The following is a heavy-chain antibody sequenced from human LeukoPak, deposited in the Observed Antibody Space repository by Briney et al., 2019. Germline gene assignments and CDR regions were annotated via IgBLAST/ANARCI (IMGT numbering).Heavy chain of an antibody. J-gene: IGHJ4*02. V-gene: IGHV3-64D*06. CDR3: VKEGYCSGGSCYPRVDY. D-gene: IGHD2-15*01. CDR2: ISSNGGST. CDR1: GFTFSSYA. Sequence: GGSLRLSCSASGFTFSSYAMHWVRQAPGKGLEYVSAISSNGGSTYYADSVKGRLTISRDNSKNTLYLQMSSLRAEDTAVYYCVKEGYCSGGSCYPRVDYWGQGTLVTVSS.